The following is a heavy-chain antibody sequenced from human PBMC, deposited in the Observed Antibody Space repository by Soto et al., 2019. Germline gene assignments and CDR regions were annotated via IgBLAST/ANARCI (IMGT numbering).Heavy chain of an antibody. CDR1: GGTFSSYS. V-gene: IGHV1-69*01. CDR3: ARGPDIVVVPAAMYY. D-gene: IGHD2-2*01. CDR2: IIPIFGTA. Sequence: QVQLVQSGAEVKKPGSSVKVSCKASGGTFSSYSFSWVRQAPGQGLEWMGGIIPIFGTANYAQKFQGRVTITADESTSTAYMELSSLRSEDTAVYYCARGPDIVVVPAAMYYWGQGTLVTVSS. J-gene: IGHJ4*02.